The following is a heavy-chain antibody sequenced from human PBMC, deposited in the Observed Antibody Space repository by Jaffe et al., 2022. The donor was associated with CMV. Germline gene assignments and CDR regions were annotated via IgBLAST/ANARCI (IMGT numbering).Heavy chain of an antibody. J-gene: IGHJ4*02. CDR1: GFTFSDYY. CDR2: ITDSSTYA. D-gene: IGHD6-19*01. Sequence: QVQLVESGGGLVKPGGSLRLSCAASGFTFSDYYMSWIRQAPGKGLECVSYITDSSTYANYADSVKGRFTISRDNAKRSLYLQMNSLRAEDTAVYYCALLRVSDWSYYFDYWGRGSQVTVSS. CDR3: ALLRVSDWSYYFDY. V-gene: IGHV3-11*06.